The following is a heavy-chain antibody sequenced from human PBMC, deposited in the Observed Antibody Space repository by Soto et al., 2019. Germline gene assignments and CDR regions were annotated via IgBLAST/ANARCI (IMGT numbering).Heavy chain of an antibody. Sequence: QVQLQESGPGLVKPSETLSLTCTVSGASISRDHWNWIRQPPGKGLEWIGEYSGSTNYNPSLNRRVTISEDTAKNQFALKLGFVTAAGTAVYFCATYTSDGGGRGHWGQGTLVTVSS. CDR1: GASISRDH. CDR3: ATYTSDGGGRGH. J-gene: IGHJ4*02. CDR2: EYSGST. D-gene: IGHD6-19*01. V-gene: IGHV4-59*08.